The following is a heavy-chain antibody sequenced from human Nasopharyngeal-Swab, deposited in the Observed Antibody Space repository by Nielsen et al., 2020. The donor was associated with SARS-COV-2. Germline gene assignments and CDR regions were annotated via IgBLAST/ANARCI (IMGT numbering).Heavy chain of an antibody. D-gene: IGHD3-22*01. Sequence: SETLSLTCAVSGGSISSSNWWSWVRQPPGKGLEWIGEIYRSGSTNYNPSLKSRVTISVDKSKNQFSLKLSSVTAADTAVYYCARRMYYYDSSGYSVVRYFDYWGQGTLVTVSS. V-gene: IGHV4-4*02. J-gene: IGHJ4*02. CDR2: IYRSGST. CDR3: ARRMYYYDSSGYSVVRYFDY. CDR1: GGSISSSNW.